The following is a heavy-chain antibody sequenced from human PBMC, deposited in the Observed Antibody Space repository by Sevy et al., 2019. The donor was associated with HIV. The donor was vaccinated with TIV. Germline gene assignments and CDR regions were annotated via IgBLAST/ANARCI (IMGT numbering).Heavy chain of an antibody. CDR2: MNPNSGNT. CDR1: GYTFTSCD. J-gene: IGHJ6*02. V-gene: IGHV1-8*01. Sequence: ASVKVSCKASGYTFTSCDINWVRQATGQGLEWMGWMNPNSGNTGYAQKFQGTVTMTRNTSISTAYMELSSLRSEDTAVYYCARGDFWSGYYVRVYYYYGMDVWGQGTTVTVSS. CDR3: ARGDFWSGYYVRVYYYYGMDV. D-gene: IGHD3-3*01.